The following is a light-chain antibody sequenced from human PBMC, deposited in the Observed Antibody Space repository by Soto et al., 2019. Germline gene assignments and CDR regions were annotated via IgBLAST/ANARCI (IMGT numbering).Light chain of an antibody. CDR2: GNS. CDR3: QSYDSSLSGSHVV. V-gene: IGLV1-40*01. J-gene: IGLJ2*01. Sequence: QSVLTQPPSVSGAPGQRVTISCTGSSSNIGAGYDVHWYQQLPGTAPKLLIYGNSNRPSGVPDRFSGSKSGTSASPAITGLQAEDEADYYCQSYDSSLSGSHVVFGGGTKVTVL. CDR1: SSNIGAGYD.